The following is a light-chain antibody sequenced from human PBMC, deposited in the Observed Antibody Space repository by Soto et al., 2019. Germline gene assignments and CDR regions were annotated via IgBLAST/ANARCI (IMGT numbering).Light chain of an antibody. Sequence: DIQMTQSPSSVSASVGDRVTITCRASQGISSWLAWYQQKPGKAPKLLIYAASNLQSGVPSRFSSSRSGTDFTLTLSSLQPEAFATYECQQATSFPFTFGPGTKVDIK. CDR1: QGISSW. J-gene: IGKJ3*01. CDR2: AAS. CDR3: QQATSFPFT. V-gene: IGKV1-12*01.